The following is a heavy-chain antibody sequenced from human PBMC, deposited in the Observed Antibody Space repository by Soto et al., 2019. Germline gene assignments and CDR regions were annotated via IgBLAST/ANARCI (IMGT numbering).Heavy chain of an antibody. D-gene: IGHD1-26*01. J-gene: IGHJ6*01. CDR1: GFTFSIYA. V-gene: IGHV3-23*01. CDR2: ISGGGGST. Sequence: RGSLGVSCASSGFTFSIYAMSWVRQAPGKGLDRVSAISGGGGSTYYADSVKGRVTISRDNSKNTLYLQMNSLRAEDTAVYYCAKVSLGATTITDYYYYGMDVWGQGTTVTVSS. CDR3: AKVSLGATTITDYYYYGMDV.